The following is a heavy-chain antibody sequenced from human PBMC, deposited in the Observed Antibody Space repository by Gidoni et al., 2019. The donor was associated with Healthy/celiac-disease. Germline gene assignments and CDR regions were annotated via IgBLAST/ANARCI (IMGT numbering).Heavy chain of an antibody. CDR1: GFTFSSYA. D-gene: IGHD3-22*01. V-gene: IGHV3-23*01. J-gene: IGHJ4*02. Sequence: EVQLLESGGGLVQPGGSLRLSCAASGFTFSSYAMSWVRQAPGKGLEWVSAIRGSGGSTYYADSVKCRFTISRDNSKNTLYLQMNSLRAEDTAVYYCAKDHSSGYYYVSFFPVDYWGQGTLVTVSS. CDR2: IRGSGGST. CDR3: AKDHSSGYYYVSFFPVDY.